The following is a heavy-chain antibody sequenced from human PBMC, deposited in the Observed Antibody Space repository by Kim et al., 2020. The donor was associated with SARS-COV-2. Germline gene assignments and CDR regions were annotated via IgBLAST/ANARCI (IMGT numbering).Heavy chain of an antibody. CDR1: GYTFTSYA. Sequence: ASVKVSCKASGYTFTSYAMNWVRQAPGQGLEWMGWINTNTGNPTYAQGFTGRFVFSLDTSVSTAYLQISSLKAEDTAVYYCARLTYYDFWSGYLPHPDYYYYGMDVWGQGTTVTVSS. J-gene: IGHJ6*02. CDR2: INTNTGNP. CDR3: ARLTYYDFWSGYLPHPDYYYYGMDV. D-gene: IGHD3-3*01. V-gene: IGHV7-4-1*02.